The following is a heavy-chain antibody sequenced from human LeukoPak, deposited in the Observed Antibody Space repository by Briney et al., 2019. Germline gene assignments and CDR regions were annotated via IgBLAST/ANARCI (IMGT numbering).Heavy chain of an antibody. CDR1: GGSISSSSYY. D-gene: IGHD2-21*02. J-gene: IGHJ5*02. CDR3: ARKLAYCGGDCYPFDP. Sequence: RPSETLSLTCTVSGGSISSSSYYWGWIRQPPGKGLEWIGSIYYSGSTYYNPSLKSRVTISVDTSKNQFSLKLSSVTAADTAVYYCARKLAYCGGDCYPFDPWGQGTLVTVSS. CDR2: IYYSGST. V-gene: IGHV4-39*07.